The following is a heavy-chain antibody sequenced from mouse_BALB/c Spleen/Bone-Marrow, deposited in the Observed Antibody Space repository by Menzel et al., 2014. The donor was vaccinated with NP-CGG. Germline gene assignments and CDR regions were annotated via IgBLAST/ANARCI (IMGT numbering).Heavy chain of an antibody. Sequence: LEESGGRLVTPGGSLTLTCTVSGIDLSSYAMAWVRQAPGKGLEWIGAIHGSGSTFYASWAKGRFTISKTSTTVDLKITSPTTEDTATYFCARDPSFSFDLWGQGTLVTVS. CDR1: GIDLSSYA. D-gene: IGHD2-10*02. J-gene: IGHJ3*02. CDR3: ARDPSFSFDL. CDR2: IHGSGST. V-gene: IGHV5-6-5*01.